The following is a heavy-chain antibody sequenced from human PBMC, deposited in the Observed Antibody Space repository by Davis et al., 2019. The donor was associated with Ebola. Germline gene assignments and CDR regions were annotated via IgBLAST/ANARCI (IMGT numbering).Heavy chain of an antibody. CDR2: IYHSGST. CDR1: GGSISSSNW. Sequence: MPSETLSLTCDVSGGSISSSNWWSWVRQPPGKGLEWIGEIYHSGSTNYNPSLKSRVTISVDTSKNQFSLKLSSVTAADTAVYYCARESRGRYYYYGMDVRGQGTTVTVSS. J-gene: IGHJ6*02. D-gene: IGHD2-2*01. V-gene: IGHV4-4*02. CDR3: ARESRGRYYYYGMDV.